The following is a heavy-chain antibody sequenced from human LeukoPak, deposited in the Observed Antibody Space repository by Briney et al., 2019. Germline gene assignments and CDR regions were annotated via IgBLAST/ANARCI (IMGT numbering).Heavy chain of an antibody. Sequence: ASVNVSCKASGDTFTTYDINGVRQAPGQGVEGMGWMNPKNGNTVYAQKFQGRVIITRETAKSTAYMELSSLSSAEKAVYYCGRAITIFDYYYMDVWGKGSTVTVSS. CDR2: MNPKNGNT. CDR1: GDTFTTYD. D-gene: IGHD3-3*01. V-gene: IGHV1-8*01. CDR3: GRAITIFDYYYMDV. J-gene: IGHJ6*03.